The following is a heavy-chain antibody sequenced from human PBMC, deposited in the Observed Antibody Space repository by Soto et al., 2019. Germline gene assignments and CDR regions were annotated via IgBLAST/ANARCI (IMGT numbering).Heavy chain of an antibody. CDR1: GFTFSNAW. J-gene: IGHJ4*02. CDR2: IKSKTDGGTI. Sequence: PGGSLRLSCATSGFTFSNAWMNWVRQAPGKGLEWVGRIKSKTDGGTIDYPAPVKGRSTISRDDSRNTLYLQMNSLKTEDTAVYYCTTAHPRGPDYWGQGTLVTVSS. V-gene: IGHV3-15*01. CDR3: TTAHPRGPDY. D-gene: IGHD5-12*01.